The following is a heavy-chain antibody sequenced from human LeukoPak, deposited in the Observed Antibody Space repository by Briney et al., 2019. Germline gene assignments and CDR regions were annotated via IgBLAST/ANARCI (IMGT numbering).Heavy chain of an antibody. CDR2: INHSGRT. D-gene: IGHD2-15*01. CDR3: ARGRGYCSGGSCYYFDY. V-gene: IGHV4-34*01. CDR1: GVSLSGYY. Sequence: PSETLSLTCAVSGVSLSGYYWGWIRQTPGKGLEWIGKINHSGRTNYNPSLKSRVTISADTSKNQFSLKLSSVTAADTAVYYCARGRGYCSGGSCYYFDYWGQGTLVTVSS. J-gene: IGHJ4*02.